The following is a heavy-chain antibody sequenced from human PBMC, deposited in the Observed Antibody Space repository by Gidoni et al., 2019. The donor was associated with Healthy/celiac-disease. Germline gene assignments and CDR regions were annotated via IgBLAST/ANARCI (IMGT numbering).Heavy chain of an antibody. J-gene: IGHJ6*02. D-gene: IGHD6-19*01. CDR2: IYAVNGNT. CDR1: GYIFTNYA. CDR3: AREMQYSSGWLFYYYGMDV. Sequence: QVHLVQSGGEVKKPGASVKVSCKASGYIFTNYAIHWVRQAPGQRLEWMGWIYAVNGNTKYSQNFQGRVTITRDTFASTANMELSSLRSEDTAVYYCAREMQYSSGWLFYYYGMDVWGQGTTVTVSS. V-gene: IGHV1-3*01.